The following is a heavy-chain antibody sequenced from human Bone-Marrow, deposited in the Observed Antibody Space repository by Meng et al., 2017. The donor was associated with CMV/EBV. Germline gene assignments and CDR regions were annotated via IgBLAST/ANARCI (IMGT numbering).Heavy chain of an antibody. D-gene: IGHD5-18*01. V-gene: IGHV4-4*02. CDR2: LHDSGTT. CDR3: ARNGQYSLDP. Sequence: SETLSLTCAVAGGSFSSDHWWSWVRQAPGKGLQWLGELHDSGTTTYNPSLNSRVTYSLDKSKNEFSLKLTAVTVADTAVYYWARNGQYSLDPWSQGTLVTVSS. J-gene: IGHJ5*02. CDR1: GGSFSSDHW.